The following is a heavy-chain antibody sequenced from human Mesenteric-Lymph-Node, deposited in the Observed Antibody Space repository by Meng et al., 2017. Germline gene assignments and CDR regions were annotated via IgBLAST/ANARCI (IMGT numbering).Heavy chain of an antibody. D-gene: IGHD3-10*01. CDR1: GGTFSSYA. V-gene: IGHV1-18*01. J-gene: IGHJ4*02. CDR3: ARDCGSYCYFDY. CDR2: ISAYNGET. Sequence: ASVKVSCKASGGTFSSYAISWVRQAPGQGLEWMGWISAYNGETHYPQKSQGRVTLTTDTSTNTAYMELRSLRSDDTAVYYCARDCGSYCYFDYWGQGTLVTVSS.